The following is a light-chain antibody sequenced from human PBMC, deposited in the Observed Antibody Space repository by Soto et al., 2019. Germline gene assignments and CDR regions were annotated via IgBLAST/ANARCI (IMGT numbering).Light chain of an antibody. V-gene: IGKV1-5*01. CDR1: QSIGTW. J-gene: IGKJ1*01. CDR3: QQYATYAPST. CDR2: DAS. Sequence: DIQLTQSPSTLSASVGDRITITCRASQSIGTWLAWYQHRPGEGPKLLIHDASSLESGVPSRFSGSGSATEFSLTINSLESGDSGTYHCQQYATYAPSTFGQGTKVEIK.